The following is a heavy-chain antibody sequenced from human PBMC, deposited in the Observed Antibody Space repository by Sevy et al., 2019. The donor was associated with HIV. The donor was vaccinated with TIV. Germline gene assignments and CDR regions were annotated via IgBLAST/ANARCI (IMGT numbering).Heavy chain of an antibody. CDR3: ARFARFCSCGSCYSYFDH. Sequence: GGSLRLSCAASGFTVSSNYMSWVRQAPGKGLEWVSVIYSGGSTYYADSVKGRFTISRDNSKNTLYLQMNSLRAEDTAVYYCARFARFCSCGSCYSYFDHWGQGTLVTVSS. J-gene: IGHJ4*02. CDR2: IYSGGST. CDR1: GFTVSSNY. D-gene: IGHD2-15*01. V-gene: IGHV3-53*01.